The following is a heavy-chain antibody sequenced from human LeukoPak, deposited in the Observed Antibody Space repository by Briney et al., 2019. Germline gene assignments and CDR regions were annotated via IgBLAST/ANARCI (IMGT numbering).Heavy chain of an antibody. J-gene: IGHJ6*03. CDR1: GFTFSSYS. CDR2: ISSSSSYI. V-gene: IGHV3-21*01. Sequence: GGSLRLSCAASGFTFSSYSMNWVRQAPGKGLEWVSSISSSSSYIYYADSVKGRFTISRDNAKNSLYLQMNSLRAEDTAVYYCARETGYYDFWSGTPHYYYYMDVWGKGTTVTVSS. CDR3: ARETGYYDFWSGTPHYYYYMDV. D-gene: IGHD3-3*01.